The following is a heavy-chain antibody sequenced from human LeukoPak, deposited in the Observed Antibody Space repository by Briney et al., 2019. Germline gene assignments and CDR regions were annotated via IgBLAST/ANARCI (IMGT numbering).Heavy chain of an antibody. J-gene: IGHJ4*02. Sequence: SETLSLTCTVSGGSISSHYWSWIRQPPGKGLEWIGHIYYSGSTNYNPSPKSRVTISVDTSTNQFSLKLSSVTAADTAVYYCARGGVTFDYWGQGTLVTVSS. D-gene: IGHD3-16*01. CDR1: GGSISSHY. CDR2: IYYSGST. V-gene: IGHV4-59*11. CDR3: ARGGVTFDY.